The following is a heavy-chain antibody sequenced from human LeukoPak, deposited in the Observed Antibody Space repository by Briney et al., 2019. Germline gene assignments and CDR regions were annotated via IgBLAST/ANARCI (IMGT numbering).Heavy chain of an antibody. V-gene: IGHV1-18*01. Sequence: VASVKVSCKASGYTFTSYGISWVRQAPGQGLEWMGWISAYNGNTNYAQKLQGRVTMTTDTSTSTAYMELRSLRSDDTAVYYCARCGYDSRGYYVHFDYWGQGTLVTVSS. CDR2: ISAYNGNT. CDR1: GYTFTSYG. J-gene: IGHJ4*02. CDR3: ARCGYDSRGYYVHFDY. D-gene: IGHD3-22*01.